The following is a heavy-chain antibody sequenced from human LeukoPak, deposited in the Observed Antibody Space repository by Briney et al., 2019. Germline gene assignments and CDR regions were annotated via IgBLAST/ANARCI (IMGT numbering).Heavy chain of an antibody. V-gene: IGHV1-2*02. D-gene: IGHD2-2*01. CDR3: ARGRYCSSTSCYAPFDY. CDR1: GYTFTGYY. J-gene: IGHJ4*02. CDR2: INPNSGGT. Sequence: ASVKVSCKASGYTFTGYYMHWVRQAPGQGLEWMGWINPNSGGTNYAQKFQGRVTMTRDTSISTAYMELSRLRSDDTAVYYCARGRYCSSTSCYAPFDYWGQGTLVTVSS.